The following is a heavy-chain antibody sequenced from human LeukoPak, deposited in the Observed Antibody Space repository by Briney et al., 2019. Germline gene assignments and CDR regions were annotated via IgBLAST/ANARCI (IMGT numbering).Heavy chain of an antibody. CDR3: TTDQLYYDSSGYFFDY. CDR2: IKSKTGGGTT. CDR1: GFTFSNAW. V-gene: IGHV3-15*01. Sequence: GGSLRLSCAASGFTFSNAWMSWVRQAPGKGLEWVGRIKSKTGGGTTDYAAPVKGRFTISRDDSKNTLYLQMNSLKTEDTAVYYCTTDQLYYDSSGYFFDYWGQGTLVTVSS. D-gene: IGHD3-22*01. J-gene: IGHJ4*02.